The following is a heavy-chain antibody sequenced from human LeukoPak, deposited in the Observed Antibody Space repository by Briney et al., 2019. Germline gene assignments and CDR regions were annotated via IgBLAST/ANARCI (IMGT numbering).Heavy chain of an antibody. CDR2: MNPNSGNT. D-gene: IGHD2-15*01. J-gene: IGHJ4*02. CDR3: ARGEVGAAADRY. CDR1: GYTLTSYD. V-gene: IGHV1-8*01. Sequence: ASVKVSCKASGYTLTSYDINWVRQATGQGLEWMGWMNPNSGNTGYAQKFQGRVTMTRNTSISTAYMELSSLRSEDTAVYYCARGEVGAAADRYWGQGTLVTVSS.